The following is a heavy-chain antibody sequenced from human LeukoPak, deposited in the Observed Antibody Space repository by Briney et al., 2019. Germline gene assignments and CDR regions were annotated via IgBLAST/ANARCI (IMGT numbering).Heavy chain of an antibody. CDR3: ARDYYDSSGHFDY. J-gene: IGHJ4*02. D-gene: IGHD3-22*01. Sequence: GGSLRLSCAASGFSVSSNYMSWVRQAPGKGLEWISYISSSGSTIYYADSVKGRFTISRDNAKNSLYLQMNSLRAEDTAVYYCARDYYDSSGHFDYWGQGTLVTVSS. V-gene: IGHV3-11*04. CDR1: GFSVSSNY. CDR2: ISSSGSTI.